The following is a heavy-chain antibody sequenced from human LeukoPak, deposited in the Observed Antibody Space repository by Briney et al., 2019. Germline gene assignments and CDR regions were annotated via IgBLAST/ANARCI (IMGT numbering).Heavy chain of an antibody. V-gene: IGHV4-4*02. J-gene: IGHJ4*02. Sequence: PSETLSLTCAVSGGSISSSNWWSWVRQPPGKGLEWIGEIYHSGSTNYNPSLKSRVTISVDKSKNQFSLKLSSVTAADTAVYYCATGSDSSGKRYFDYWGQGTLVTVSS. CDR2: IYHSGST. CDR3: ATGSDSSGKRYFDY. D-gene: IGHD3-22*01. CDR1: GGSISSSNW.